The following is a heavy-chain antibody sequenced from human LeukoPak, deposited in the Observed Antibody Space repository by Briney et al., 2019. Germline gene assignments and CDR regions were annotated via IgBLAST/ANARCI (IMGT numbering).Heavy chain of an antibody. V-gene: IGHV1-8*01. D-gene: IGHD6-13*01. J-gene: IGHJ4*02. CDR3: ARGTLGFSGSSWYRD. CDR1: GYTFTSYD. Sequence: ASVKVSCKASGYTFTSYDINWVRQATGQGLEWMGWMNPNSGNTGYAQRFQGRVTMTRNTSISTAYMELSSLRSEDTAVCYCARGTLGFSGSSWYRDWGQGTLVTVSS. CDR2: MNPNSGNT.